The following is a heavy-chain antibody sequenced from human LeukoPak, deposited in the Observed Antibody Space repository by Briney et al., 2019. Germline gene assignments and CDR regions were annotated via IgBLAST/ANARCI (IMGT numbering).Heavy chain of an antibody. D-gene: IGHD4-17*01. CDR1: GFTFSSYS. CDR3: ATDYGHYFDY. J-gene: IGHJ4*02. CDR2: ISSSSSYI. Sequence: GGSLRLSCAASGFTFSSYSMNWVRQAPGKGLEWVSSISSSSSYIYYADSVKGRFTISRDNAKNSLYLQIHSLRAEDTAMYFCATDYGHYFDYWGQGTLVAVSS. V-gene: IGHV3-21*01.